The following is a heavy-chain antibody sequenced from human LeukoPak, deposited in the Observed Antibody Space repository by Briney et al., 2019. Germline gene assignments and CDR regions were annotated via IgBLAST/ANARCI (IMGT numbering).Heavy chain of an antibody. D-gene: IGHD3-22*01. CDR1: GLTFSRHP. J-gene: IGHJ4*02. Sequence: NPGGSLRLSCVASGLTFSRHPMSWVRQAPGKGLEYVSFISDSASITHYAEFVEGRFTISRDNSKETLYLQMDSLRVEDTAVYYCANLVGFNMIVEDKIWGQGTLVTVSS. CDR3: ANLVGFNMIVEDKI. V-gene: IGHV3-23*01. CDR2: ISDSASIT.